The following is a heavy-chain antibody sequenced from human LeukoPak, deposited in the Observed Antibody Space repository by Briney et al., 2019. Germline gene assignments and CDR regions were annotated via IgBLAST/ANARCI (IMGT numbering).Heavy chain of an antibody. V-gene: IGHV3-7*01. CDR2: IKQDGSET. D-gene: IGHD3-3*01. CDR1: GVTFSDYW. CDR3: ARAFNYDFWSGYPYYFDY. J-gene: IGHJ4*02. Sequence: GGSLRLSCAVSGVTFSDYWMTWIRQAPGKGLEWVANIKQDGSETYYLDSVEGRFTISRDNAQNSLFLQMHSLRAEDTAVYYCARAFNYDFWSGYPYYFDYWGQETLVTVSS.